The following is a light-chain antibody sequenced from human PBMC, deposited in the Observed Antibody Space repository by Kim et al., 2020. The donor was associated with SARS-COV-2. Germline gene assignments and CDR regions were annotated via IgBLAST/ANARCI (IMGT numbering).Light chain of an antibody. Sequence: DIQMSQSAASLSASVGDRITITCRASQSIGTYLHWYQQKPGKAPNILIYGATSLESGVPFRFRGSGSGTDFTLTITSLQLEDLGTYYCQQSFIPPYTFGQGTKVDI. J-gene: IGKJ2*01. CDR3: QQSFIPPYT. CDR1: QSIGTY. V-gene: IGKV1-39*01. CDR2: GAT.